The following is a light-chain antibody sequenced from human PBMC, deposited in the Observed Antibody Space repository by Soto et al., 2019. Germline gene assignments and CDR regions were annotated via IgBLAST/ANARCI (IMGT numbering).Light chain of an antibody. CDR3: QAWDSSLYV. J-gene: IGLJ1*01. Sequence: SYELTQPPSVSVSPGQTASLTCSGDKLGDKYACWYQQKPGQSPVLVIYQDSKRPSGIPERFSGSNSGNTATLTISGTQAMDEADYYCQAWDSSLYVFGTGTKVTVL. V-gene: IGLV3-1*01. CDR1: KLGDKY. CDR2: QDS.